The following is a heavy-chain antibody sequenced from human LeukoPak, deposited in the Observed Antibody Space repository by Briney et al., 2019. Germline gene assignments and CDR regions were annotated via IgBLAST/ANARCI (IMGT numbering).Heavy chain of an antibody. D-gene: IGHD1-26*01. Sequence: SETLSLTCAVYGGSFSGYYWSWIRQPPGKGLEWIGEINHSGSTNYNPSLKSRVTISVDTSKNQFSLKLSSVTAADTAVYYCATFVVGVTAVSPVSWGQGTLVTVSS. V-gene: IGHV4-34*03. CDR2: INHSGST. CDR3: ATFVVGVTAVSPVS. J-gene: IGHJ5*02. CDR1: GGSFSGYY.